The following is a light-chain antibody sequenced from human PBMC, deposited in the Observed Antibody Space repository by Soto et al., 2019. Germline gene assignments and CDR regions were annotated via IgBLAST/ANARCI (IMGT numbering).Light chain of an antibody. J-gene: IGKJ1*01. CDR3: QQYGSSPLT. V-gene: IGKV3-20*01. CDR2: GAS. CDR1: QRVTSSY. Sequence: EIVLTQSPGTLSLSPGERATLSCRASQRVTSSYLAWHQQKPGQAPRLLIYGASKRATGIPDRFSGSGSGTDFTLTISRLETEDFAVYYCQQYGSSPLTFGQGTKVEIK.